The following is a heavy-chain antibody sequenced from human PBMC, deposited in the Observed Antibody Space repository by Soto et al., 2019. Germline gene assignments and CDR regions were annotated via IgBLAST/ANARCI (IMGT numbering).Heavy chain of an antibody. CDR1: SGSISGYY. CDR2: MYYTGNTNSGST. CDR3: ARGLMAPRL. J-gene: IGHJ4*02. D-gene: IGHD2-8*01. Sequence: PSETLSLTCTVSSGSISGYYWSWIRQPPGKGLEWVAYMYYTGNTNSGSTNYNPSLKGRVTLSVDTSKNQFSLKLTSVTAADTAVYYCARGLMAPRLWGLGTLVTVSS. V-gene: IGHV4-59*01.